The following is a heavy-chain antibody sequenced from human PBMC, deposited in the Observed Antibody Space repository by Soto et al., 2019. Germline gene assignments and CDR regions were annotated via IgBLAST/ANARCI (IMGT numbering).Heavy chain of an antibody. CDR2: ISVSGTMR. J-gene: IGHJ6*02. Sequence: QLVESGGGSVQPGRSLRLSCAPSGFTFSSHEMNWVRQAPGKGLEWVSYISVSGTMRFYADAVKGRFTISRDNTKKILYLQMNSLRAEDTALYYCATAGLTGTVWGQGTTVTVSS. CDR1: GFTFSSHE. V-gene: IGHV3-48*03. D-gene: IGHD3-9*01. CDR3: ATAGLTGTV.